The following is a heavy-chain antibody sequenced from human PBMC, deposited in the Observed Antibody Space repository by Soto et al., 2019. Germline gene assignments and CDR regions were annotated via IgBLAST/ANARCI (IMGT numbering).Heavy chain of an antibody. Sequence: SETLSLTCTVSGGSISSGDYYWSWIRQPPGKGLEWIGYIYYSGSTYYNPSLKSRVTISVDTSKNQFSLKLSSVTAADTAVYYCAGCSSSWYRCWFDPWGQGALVTVSS. J-gene: IGHJ5*02. CDR3: AGCSSSWYRCWFDP. CDR2: IYYSGST. D-gene: IGHD6-13*01. CDR1: GGSISSGDYY. V-gene: IGHV4-30-4*01.